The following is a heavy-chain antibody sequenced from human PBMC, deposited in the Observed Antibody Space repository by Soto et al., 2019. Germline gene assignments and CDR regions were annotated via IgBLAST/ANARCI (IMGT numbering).Heavy chain of an antibody. J-gene: IGHJ5*02. CDR2: IYHSGST. V-gene: IGHV4-30-2*01. Sequence: SETLSLTCAVSGGSISSGGYSWSWIRQPPGKGLEWIGYIYHSGSTYYNPSLKSRVTISVDRSKNQFSLKLSSVTAADTAVYYCARAKDYYGSGSYRGVNWFDPWXQGTLVTVSS. D-gene: IGHD3-10*01. CDR1: GGSISSGGYS. CDR3: ARAKDYYGSGSYRGVNWFDP.